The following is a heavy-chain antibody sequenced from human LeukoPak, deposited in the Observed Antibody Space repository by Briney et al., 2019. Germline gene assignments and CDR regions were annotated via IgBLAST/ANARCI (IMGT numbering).Heavy chain of an antibody. V-gene: IGHV5-51*01. CDR2: IYPGDSDT. CDR1: GYSFTSYW. Sequence: GESLKISCKGSGYSFTSYWIGWVRQMPGEGLEWMGIIYPGDSDTRYSPSFQGQVTISADKSISTAYLQWSSLKASDTAMYYCARSLGYCSGGSCYYFDYWGQGTLVTVSS. D-gene: IGHD2-15*01. CDR3: ARSLGYCSGGSCYYFDY. J-gene: IGHJ4*02.